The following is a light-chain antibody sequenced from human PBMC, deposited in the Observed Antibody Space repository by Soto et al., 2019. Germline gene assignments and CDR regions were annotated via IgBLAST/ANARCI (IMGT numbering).Light chain of an antibody. V-gene: IGKV2-24*01. CDR2: RTS. Sequence: DIVLTQTPLSSPVTLGQPASISCRSSQSLVHSDGNTYLSWLHQRPGQSPRLLIYRTSDRFSGVPERFSGSGAGTDFTLKISRVEAEDVGIYYCLQVSHFPWTFGQGTKVEIK. CDR1: QSLVHSDGNTY. J-gene: IGKJ1*01. CDR3: LQVSHFPWT.